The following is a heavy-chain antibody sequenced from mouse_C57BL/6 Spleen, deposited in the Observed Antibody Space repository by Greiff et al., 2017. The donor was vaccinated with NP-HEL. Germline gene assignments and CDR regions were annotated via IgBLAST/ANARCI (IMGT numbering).Heavy chain of an antibody. CDR2: INYDGSST. CDR1: GFTFSDYY. J-gene: IGHJ4*01. V-gene: IGHV5-16*01. CDR3: ARGSSLYAMDY. Sequence: EVQLVESEGGLVQPGSSMKLSCTASGFTFSDYYMAWVRQVPEKGLEWVANINYDGSSTYYLDSLKSRFIISRDNAKNILYLQMSSLKSEDTATYYCARGSSLYAMDYWGQGTSVTVSS. D-gene: IGHD1-1*01.